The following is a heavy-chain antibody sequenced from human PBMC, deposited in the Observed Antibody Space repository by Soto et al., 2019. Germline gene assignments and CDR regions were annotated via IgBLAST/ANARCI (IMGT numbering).Heavy chain of an antibody. V-gene: IGHV4-31*03. D-gene: IGHD3-22*01. CDR2: IYYSGST. Sequence: QVQLQEWGPGLVKPSQTLSLTCTVSGGSISSGGYYWSWIRQHPGKGLEWIGYIYYSGSTYYNPSLKSRVTRAVETSKNQFSLQLSSVTAADTAVYYCARGVAYYYYSSGYHDYWGQGTLVTVSS. CDR1: GGSISSGGYY. CDR3: ARGVAYYYYSSGYHDY. J-gene: IGHJ4*02.